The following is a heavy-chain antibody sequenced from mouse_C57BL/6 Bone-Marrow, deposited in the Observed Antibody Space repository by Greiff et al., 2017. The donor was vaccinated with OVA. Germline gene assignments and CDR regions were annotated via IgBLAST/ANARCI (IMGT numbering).Heavy chain of an antibody. D-gene: IGHD3-2*02. J-gene: IGHJ4*01. CDR3: ARTAQAAMDY. Sequence: EVQLQQSGPELVKPGASVKISCKASGYTFTDYYMNWVKQSHGKSLEWIGDINPNNGGTSYNQKFKGKATLTVDKSSSTAYMELRSLTSEDSAVYYCARTAQAAMDYWGQGTSVTVSS. V-gene: IGHV1-26*01. CDR1: GYTFTDYY. CDR2: INPNNGGT.